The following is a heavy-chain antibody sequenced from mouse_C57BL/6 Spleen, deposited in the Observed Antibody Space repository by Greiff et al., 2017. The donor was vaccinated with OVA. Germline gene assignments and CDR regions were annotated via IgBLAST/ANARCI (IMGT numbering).Heavy chain of an antibody. J-gene: IGHJ3*01. CDR3: VGYDYDAY. Sequence: EVKLVESGGGLVQPKGSLKLSCAASGFSFNTYAMNWVRQAPGKGLEWVACIRSKSNNYATYYADSVKDRFTISRDDAETMLYLQMNNLKTEDTAMYYCVGYDYDAYWGQGTLVTVSA. V-gene: IGHV10-1*01. CDR1: GFSFNTYA. D-gene: IGHD2-4*01. CDR2: IRSKSNNYAT.